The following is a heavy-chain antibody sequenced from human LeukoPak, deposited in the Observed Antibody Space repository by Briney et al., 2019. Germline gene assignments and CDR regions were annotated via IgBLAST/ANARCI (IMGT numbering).Heavy chain of an antibody. CDR2: IYYSGST. J-gene: IGHJ4*02. V-gene: IGHV4-39*01. Sequence: ETLSLTCTVSGGSISGSSYYWGWIRQPPGKGLEWIGSIYYSGSTYYNPSLKSRVTISVDTSKNQFSLRLSSVTAADTAVYYCARQGYDILTGSITTSDYWGQGTLVTVSS. CDR3: ARQGYDILTGSITTSDY. D-gene: IGHD3-9*01. CDR1: GGSISGSSYY.